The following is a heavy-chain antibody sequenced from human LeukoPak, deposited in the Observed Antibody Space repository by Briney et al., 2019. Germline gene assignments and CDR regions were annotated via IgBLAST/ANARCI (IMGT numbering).Heavy chain of an antibody. V-gene: IGHV3-30*18. CDR1: GFTFSSYG. D-gene: IGHD3-10*02. CDR2: ISYDGSNK. Sequence: GGSLRLSCGASGFTFSSYGMHWVRQAPGKGLEWVAVISYDGSNKYYADSVKGRFTISRDNSKNTLYLQMNSLRAEDTAVYYCAKERVFGYYYMDVWGKGTTVTVSS. J-gene: IGHJ6*03. CDR3: AKERVFGYYYMDV.